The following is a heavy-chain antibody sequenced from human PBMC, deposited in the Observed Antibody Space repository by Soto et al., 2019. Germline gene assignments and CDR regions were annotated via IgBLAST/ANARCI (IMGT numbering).Heavy chain of an antibody. Sequence: EVQLLKSGGGLVQPGGSLRLSCAVSGFSFSTYGVTWVRQAPGKGLEWVSGVSGGSGVTHYADSVKGRFTITGDNSKNTVYLHMNSLRVEDTVVYYCAKWNGYGDYWGQGTLFTVSS. V-gene: IGHV3-23*01. D-gene: IGHD1-1*01. J-gene: IGHJ4*02. CDR3: AKWNGYGDY. CDR1: GFSFSTYG. CDR2: VSGGSGVT.